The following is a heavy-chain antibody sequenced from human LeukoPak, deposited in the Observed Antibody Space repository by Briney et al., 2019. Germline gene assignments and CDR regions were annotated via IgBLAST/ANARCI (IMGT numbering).Heavy chain of an antibody. CDR3: AKDNYYDSSGYYGNYFDY. CDR2: ISYDGSNK. Sequence: GGSLRLSCAASGFTFSSYWMYWVRQAPGKGLEWVAVISYDGSNKYYADSVKGRFTISRDNSKNTLYLQMNSLRAEDTAVYYCAKDNYYDSSGYYGNYFDYWGQGTLVTVSS. J-gene: IGHJ4*02. D-gene: IGHD3-22*01. V-gene: IGHV3-30*18. CDR1: GFTFSSYW.